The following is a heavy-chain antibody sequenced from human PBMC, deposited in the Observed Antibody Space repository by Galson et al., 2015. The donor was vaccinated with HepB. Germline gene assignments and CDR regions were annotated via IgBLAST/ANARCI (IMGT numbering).Heavy chain of an antibody. J-gene: IGHJ5*02. CDR1: GGSISSYY. CDR2: IDYSGST. V-gene: IGHV4-59*01. D-gene: IGHD3-22*01. CDR3: AREIRSGYGINGFAP. Sequence: ETLSLTCTVSGGSISSYYWSWIRQPPGKGLEWIGNIDYSGSTNYNPSLKSRVTISVDTSKNQFSVKLNSVTAADTAVYYCAREIRSGYGINGFAPWGQGTLVTVSS.